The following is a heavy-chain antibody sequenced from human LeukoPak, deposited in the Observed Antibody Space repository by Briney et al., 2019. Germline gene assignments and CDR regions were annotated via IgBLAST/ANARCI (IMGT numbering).Heavy chain of an antibody. D-gene: IGHD3-3*01. V-gene: IGHV4-30-2*01. CDR1: GGSISSGGYY. CDR3: ARGRSYYDFWSGSGDAFDI. J-gene: IGHJ3*02. CDR2: ICHSGST. Sequence: SETLSLTCTVSGGSISSGGYYWSWIRQPPGKGLEWIGYICHSGSTYYNPSLKSRVTISVDRSKNQFSLKLSSVTAADTAVYYCARGRSYYDFWSGSGDAFDIWGQGTMVTVSS.